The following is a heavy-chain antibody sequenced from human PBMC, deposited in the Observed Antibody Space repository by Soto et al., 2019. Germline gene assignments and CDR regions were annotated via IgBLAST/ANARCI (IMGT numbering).Heavy chain of an antibody. V-gene: IGHV3-15*02. CDR1: GYTFSHAW. CDR2: IRSNIDGATT. J-gene: IGHJ1*01. Sequence: EVQLVESGGALVKPGGSLTLSCAASGYTFSHAWMNWVRHVPGKGLEWVGRIRSNIDGATTDYAAPVKGRISISRDDSKNTVFLQMNSLKTEDTGVYYCTPWGSFLTDYSRWGQGPWSPSPQ. D-gene: IGHD3-9*01. CDR3: TPWGSFLTDYSR.